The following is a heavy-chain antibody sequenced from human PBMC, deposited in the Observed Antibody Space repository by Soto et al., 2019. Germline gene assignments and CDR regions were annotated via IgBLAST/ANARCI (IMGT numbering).Heavy chain of an antibody. V-gene: IGHV4-31*03. CDR3: ARSSQVRRITMIVVAPNAFDI. CDR1: GGSISSGGYY. D-gene: IGHD3-22*01. Sequence: QVQLQESGPGLVKPSQTLSLTCTVSGGSISSGGYYWSWIRQHPGKGLEWIGYIYYSGSTYYNPSLKSRVTISVDTSKNQFSLKLSSVTAADTAVYYCARSSQVRRITMIVVAPNAFDIWGQGTMVTVSS. J-gene: IGHJ3*02. CDR2: IYYSGST.